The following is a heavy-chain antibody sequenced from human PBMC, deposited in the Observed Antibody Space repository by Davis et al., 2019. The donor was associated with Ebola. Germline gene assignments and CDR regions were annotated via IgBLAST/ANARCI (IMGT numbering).Heavy chain of an antibody. J-gene: IGHJ6*02. CDR3: TPTSTRYGMDV. D-gene: IGHD2-2*01. CDR1: GFTFSGSA. V-gene: IGHV3-73*01. CDR2: IRSKANSYAT. Sequence: GESLKISCAASGFTFSGSAMHWLRQASGKGLEWVGRIRSKANSYATAYAASVKGRFTNPRDDSKNTEYLQMNSLKTEDTAVYYCTPTSTRYGMDVWGRGTTVTASS.